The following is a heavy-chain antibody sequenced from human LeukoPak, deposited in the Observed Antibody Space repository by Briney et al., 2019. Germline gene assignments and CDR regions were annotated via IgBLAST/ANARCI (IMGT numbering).Heavy chain of an antibody. V-gene: IGHV4-4*07. J-gene: IGHJ4*02. CDR3: AEGGQWLRV. Sequence: SETLSLTCTVSGGSISSYCWSCIRQPAGKGLEWIGRICTSGSTNYNPSLKSRVTMSVDTTKNQFSLKLSSVTAADTAVYYCAEGGQWLRVWGQGTLVTVSS. CDR2: ICTSGST. D-gene: IGHD6-19*01. CDR1: GGSISSYC.